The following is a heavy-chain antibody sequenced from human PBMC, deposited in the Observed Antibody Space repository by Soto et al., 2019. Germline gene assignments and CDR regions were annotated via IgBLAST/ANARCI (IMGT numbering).Heavy chain of an antibody. D-gene: IGHD3-10*01. CDR3: AREARGVISGMDV. J-gene: IGHJ6*02. CDR2: VYHSGST. Sequence: SETLSLTCTVSGGSISSGDYYWSWSRRPPGKGLEWIGYVYHSGSTFYNPSLKSRVTISVDTSKRQFSLKLSSVTAADTAVYYCAREARGVISGMDVWGQGTTVTVSS. V-gene: IGHV4-30-4*02. CDR1: GGSISSGDYY.